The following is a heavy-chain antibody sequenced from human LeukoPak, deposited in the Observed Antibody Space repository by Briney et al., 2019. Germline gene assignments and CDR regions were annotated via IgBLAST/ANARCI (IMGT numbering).Heavy chain of an antibody. Sequence: SETLSLTCAVYGGSFSGYYWSWIRQPPGKGLEWIGEINHSGSTNYNPSLKCRVTISVDTSKNQFSLKLSSVTAADTAVYYCAKSNGYGLVDIWGQGTMVTVSS. CDR3: AKSNGYGLVDI. D-gene: IGHD3-10*01. CDR1: GGSFSGYY. CDR2: INHSGST. V-gene: IGHV4-34*01. J-gene: IGHJ3*02.